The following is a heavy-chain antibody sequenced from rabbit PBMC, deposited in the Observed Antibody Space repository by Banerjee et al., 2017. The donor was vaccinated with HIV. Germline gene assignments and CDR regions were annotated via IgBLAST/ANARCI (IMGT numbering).Heavy chain of an antibody. Sequence: QEQLVGYGGCRVKTEGSLTLNCTAYGFSFSASYYMCWVRQAPGKGLDWMACIYGGSSGNTYYANWAKGRFTISKTSSTPVTLQMTSLTAADTASYFCARYYYDNGWALKFWGQGTLVTVS. D-gene: IGHD1-1*01. J-gene: IGHJ3*01. CDR2: IYGGSSGNT. CDR1: GFSFSASYY. V-gene: IGHV1S45*01. CDR3: ARYYYDNGWALKF.